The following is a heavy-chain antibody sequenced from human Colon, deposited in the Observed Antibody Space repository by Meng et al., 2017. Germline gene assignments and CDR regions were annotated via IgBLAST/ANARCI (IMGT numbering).Heavy chain of an antibody. D-gene: IGHD3-22*01. CDR2: ISTTGSIA. V-gene: IGHV3-11*01. J-gene: IGHJ4*02. Sequence: GHRGVSGGLWCKHGASARLSCAAYGFIFSDYYMAWIRQTPGKGLEWVSYISTTGSIAYYADSVKGRFTISRDNAKNSVYLQMNSLRAEDTAVYYCATTGSRSSGSWGQGTLVTVFS. CDR1: GFIFSDYY. CDR3: ATTGSRSSGS.